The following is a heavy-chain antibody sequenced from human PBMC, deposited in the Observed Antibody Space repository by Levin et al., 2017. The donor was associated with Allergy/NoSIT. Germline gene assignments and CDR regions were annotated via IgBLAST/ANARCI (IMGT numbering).Heavy chain of an antibody. Sequence: SETLSLTCTVSGGSISSSSYYWGWIRQPPGKGLEWIGSIYYSGSTYYNPSLKSRVTISVDTSKNQFSLKLSAVTAADTAVYYCARHGGPWFGGDNWFDPWGQGTLVTVSS. CDR2: IYYSGST. V-gene: IGHV4-39*01. D-gene: IGHD3-10*01. CDR1: GGSISSSSYY. CDR3: ARHGGPWFGGDNWFDP. J-gene: IGHJ5*02.